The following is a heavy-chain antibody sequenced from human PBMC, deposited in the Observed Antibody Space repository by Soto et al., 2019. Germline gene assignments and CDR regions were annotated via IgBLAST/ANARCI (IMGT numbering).Heavy chain of an antibody. V-gene: IGHV1-45*02. CDR3: AGGGVSAGYYGMDV. J-gene: IGHJ6*02. CDR2: ITPFNGNT. CDR1: GYTFTYRY. D-gene: IGHD2-8*02. Sequence: ASVKVSCKASGYTFTYRYLHWARQAPGQALEWMGWITPFNGNTNYAQKFQDRVTITRDRSMSTAYMELSSLRSEDTAMYYCAGGGVSAGYYGMDVWGQGTTVTVSS.